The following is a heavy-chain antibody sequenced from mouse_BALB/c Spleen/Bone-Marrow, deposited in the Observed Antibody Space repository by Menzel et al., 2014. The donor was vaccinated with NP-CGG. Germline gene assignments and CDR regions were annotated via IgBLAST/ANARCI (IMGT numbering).Heavy chain of an antibody. D-gene: IGHD2-4*01. V-gene: IGHV1-69*01. CDR1: GYTFTDNW. Sequence: VQLQQSGAELGMSGASVKMSCKASGYTFTDNWIYWVKQRPGQGLEWVGAIDTSDSYTNYNQKFMGKASLTVDASSSTAYMQVSSLTSDDSAVYYCARGGHDFSLDYWGQGTSVTVSS. CDR3: ARGGHDFSLDY. CDR2: IDTSDSYT. J-gene: IGHJ4*01.